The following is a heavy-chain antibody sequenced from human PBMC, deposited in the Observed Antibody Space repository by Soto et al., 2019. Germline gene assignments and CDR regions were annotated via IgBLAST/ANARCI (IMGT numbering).Heavy chain of an antibody. V-gene: IGHV3-20*01. Sequence: GGSLRLSCAASGFTFDDYGMSWVRQAPGKGLEWVSGINWNGGSTGYADSVKGRFTISRDNAKNSLYLQMNSLRAEDTALYHCARPAARGYYYYMDVWGKGTTVTVSS. CDR2: INWNGGST. D-gene: IGHD2-2*01. J-gene: IGHJ6*03. CDR1: GFTFDDYG. CDR3: ARPAARGYYYYMDV.